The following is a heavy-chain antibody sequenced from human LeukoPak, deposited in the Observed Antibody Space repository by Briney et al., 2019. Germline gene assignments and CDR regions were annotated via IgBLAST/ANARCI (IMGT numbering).Heavy chain of an antibody. V-gene: IGHV3-30*04. Sequence: GGSLRLSCAASGFTFSSYAMHWVRQAPGKGLEWGAVIPYGGSNKYYADSVKGRFTISRDNSKNTLHLQMNSLRAEDMAVYYCARDLFPTYYYDSSGYYYACDYWGQGTLVTVSS. CDR1: GFTFSSYA. J-gene: IGHJ4*02. CDR3: ARDLFPTYYYDSSGYYYACDY. D-gene: IGHD3-22*01. CDR2: IPYGGSNK.